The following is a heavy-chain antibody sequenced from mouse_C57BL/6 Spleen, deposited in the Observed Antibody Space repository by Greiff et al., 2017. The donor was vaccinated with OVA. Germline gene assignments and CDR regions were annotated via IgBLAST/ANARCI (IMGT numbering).Heavy chain of an antibody. D-gene: IGHD2-10*01. J-gene: IGHJ3*01. CDR2: ISSGSSTI. CDR1: GFTFSDYG. CDR3: ARSYYGNSWFAY. Sequence: EVMLVESGGGLVKPGGSLKLSCAASGFTFSDYGMHWVRQAPEKGLEWVAYISSGSSTIYYADTVKGRFTISRDNAKNTLFLQMPSLRSEDTAMYYCARSYYGNSWFAYWGQGTLVTVSA. V-gene: IGHV5-17*01.